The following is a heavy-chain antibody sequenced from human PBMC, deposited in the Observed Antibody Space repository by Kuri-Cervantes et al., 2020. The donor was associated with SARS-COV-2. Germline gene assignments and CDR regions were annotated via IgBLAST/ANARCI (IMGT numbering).Heavy chain of an antibody. D-gene: IGHD4-11*01. V-gene: IGHV5-51*01. CDR1: GYTFTTYW. CDR3: ARLDPWGVTNYYYYYMDV. J-gene: IGHJ6*03. Sequence: GGSLRLSCRASGYTFTTYWIVWVRQMPGRGLEWMGIIYPGDSDTRYSPSFQGQVTISADKSISTAYLQWSSLKASDTAMYYCARLDPWGVTNYYYYYMDVWGKGTTVTVSS. CDR2: IYPGDSDT.